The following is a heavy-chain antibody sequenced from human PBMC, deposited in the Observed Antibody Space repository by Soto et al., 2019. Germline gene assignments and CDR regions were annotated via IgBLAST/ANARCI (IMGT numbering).Heavy chain of an antibody. D-gene: IGHD4-17*01. CDR1: GDSISSYS. J-gene: IGHJ2*01. V-gene: IGHV4-59*01. CDR2: IYFSGST. Sequence: QVQLQESGPGLVKPSETLSLTCTVSGDSISSYSWSWIRQPPGKGLEWIGYIYFSGSTSYNPSLKRRVTISLDTSKIQISLKLSSGTAADTAVYYCARDLDYGGNSVWYFDLWGRGTLVTVSS. CDR3: ARDLDYGGNSVWYFDL.